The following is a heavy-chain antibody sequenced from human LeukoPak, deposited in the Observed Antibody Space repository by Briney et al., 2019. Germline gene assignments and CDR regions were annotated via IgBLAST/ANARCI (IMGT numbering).Heavy chain of an antibody. J-gene: IGHJ3*02. V-gene: IGHV3-15*01. CDR3: ATDPGEWEPI. D-gene: IGHD1-26*01. CDR1: GLTFTNAW. CDR2: IKSKTDGGTS. Sequence: GGSLRLSCATPGLTFTNAWMSWLRQAPGKGLEWVGRIKSKTDGGTSDYAAPVQGRFTISRDDSKNTLYLQMNSLKIEDTAVYYCATDPGEWEPIWGQGTMVTVSS.